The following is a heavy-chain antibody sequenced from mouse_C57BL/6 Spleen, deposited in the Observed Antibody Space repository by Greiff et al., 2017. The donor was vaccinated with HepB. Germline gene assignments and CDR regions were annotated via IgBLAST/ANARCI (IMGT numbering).Heavy chain of an antibody. Sequence: QVQLRQPGAELVKPGASVKMSCKASGYTFTSYWITWVKQRPGQGLEWIGDIYPGSGSTNYNEKFKSKATVTVDTSSSTAYMQLSSLTSEDSAVYYWAREDTTIVNLDYWGQGTTLTVSS. J-gene: IGHJ2*01. CDR3: AREDTTIVNLDY. CDR1: GYTFTSYW. D-gene: IGHD1-1*01. CDR2: IYPGSGST. V-gene: IGHV1-55*01.